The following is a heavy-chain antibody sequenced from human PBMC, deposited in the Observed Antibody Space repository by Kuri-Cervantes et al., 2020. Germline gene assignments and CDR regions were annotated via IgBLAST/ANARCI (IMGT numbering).Heavy chain of an antibody. V-gene: IGHV1-2*02. CDR1: GYTFTYRY. J-gene: IGHJ6*03. D-gene: IGHD2-2*02. CDR2: INPNSGGT. CDR3: ARGPRADTDYYYYYMDV. Sequence: ASVKVSCKASGYTFTYRYLHWVRQAPGQGLEWMGWINPNSGGTNYAQKFQGRVTMTGDTSISTAYMELSRLRSDDTAVYYCARGPRADTDYYYYYMDVWGKGTTVTVSS.